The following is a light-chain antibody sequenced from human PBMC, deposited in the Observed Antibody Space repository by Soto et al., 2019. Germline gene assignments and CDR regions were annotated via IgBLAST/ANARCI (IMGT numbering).Light chain of an antibody. J-gene: IGKJ1*01. V-gene: IGKV1-5*03. CDR3: QQYNSYST. CDR1: QSISSW. CDR2: KAS. Sequence: DIQMTQSPSTLSASVGDRVTITCRASQSISSWLAWYQQKPGKAPKLLIYKASTLESGVPSRFSGSGSGTDFTITISSLQPDDFATYYCQQYNSYSTFGQGTKVEIK.